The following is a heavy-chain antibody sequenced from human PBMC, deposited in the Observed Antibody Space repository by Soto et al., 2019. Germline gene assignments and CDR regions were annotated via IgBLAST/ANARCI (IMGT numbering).Heavy chain of an antibody. Sequence: QVQLVQSGAAVKKPGSSVKVSCKASGGTFSSYAISWVRQAPGQGLEWMGGIIPIFGTADYAHTFQGRVTITADESTSTDDMELSSLGSGDTAVYCGASQTGSSTEGRYYYGMDVWGKGTTVTVSS. CDR2: IIPIFGTA. D-gene: IGHD1-26*01. J-gene: IGHJ6*04. CDR3: ASQTGSSTEGRYYYGMDV. V-gene: IGHV1-69*12. CDR1: GGTFSSYA.